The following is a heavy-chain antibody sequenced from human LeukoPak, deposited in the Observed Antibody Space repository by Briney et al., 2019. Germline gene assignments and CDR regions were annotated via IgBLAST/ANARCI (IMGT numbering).Heavy chain of an antibody. CDR2: ISAYNGNT. CDR3: ARDTYYDSSGPLFDY. D-gene: IGHD3-22*01. CDR1: GYTFTSYG. V-gene: IGHV1-18*01. J-gene: IGHJ4*02. Sequence: GASVKVSCKASGYTFTSYGISWVRQAPGQGLEWMGWISAYNGNTNYAQKLQGRVTMTTDTSTSTAYMELRSLRSDDTAVYYCARDTYYDSSGPLFDYWGQGTLVTVSS.